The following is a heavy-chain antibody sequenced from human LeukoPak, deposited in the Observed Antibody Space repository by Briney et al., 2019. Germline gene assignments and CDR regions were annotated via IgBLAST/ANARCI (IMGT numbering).Heavy chain of an antibody. Sequence: PGGSLRLSCAASGFTFSSYAMSWVRQAPGKGLEWVSAISGSGGSTYYADSVKGRFTISRDNSKNTLYLQMNSLRAEDTAVYYCAKGKGGGYSSSWYIYNYFDYWGQGTLVTVSS. CDR3: AKGKGGGYSSSWYIYNYFDY. CDR1: GFTFSSYA. V-gene: IGHV3-23*01. CDR2: ISGSGGST. J-gene: IGHJ4*02. D-gene: IGHD6-13*01.